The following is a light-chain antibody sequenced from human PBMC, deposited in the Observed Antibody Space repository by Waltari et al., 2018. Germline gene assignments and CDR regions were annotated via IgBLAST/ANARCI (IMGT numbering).Light chain of an antibody. Sequence: SYVLTQPPSVSVAPGKTARITCGENNIGSKTVHWYQQKPGQAPVLVIYYDSDRPSGIPERCSGSNSGSTATLTISRVEAGDEADYYCQVWESSNDHLFGGGTKLTVL. V-gene: IGLV3-21*01. CDR3: QVWESSNDHL. J-gene: IGLJ2*01. CDR1: NIGSKT. CDR2: YDS.